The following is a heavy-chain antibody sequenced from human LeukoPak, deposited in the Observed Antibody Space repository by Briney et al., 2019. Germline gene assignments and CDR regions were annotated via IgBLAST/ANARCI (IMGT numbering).Heavy chain of an antibody. D-gene: IGHD4-17*01. CDR3: ARDGAVTNGRYFDY. V-gene: IGHV3-30*02. Sequence: GGSLRLSCAASGFTFSSYGMHWVRQAPGKGLEWVAFIRYDGSNKYYADSVKGRFTISRDNSKNTLYLQMNSLRAEDTAVYYCARDGAVTNGRYFDYWGQGTLVTVSS. J-gene: IGHJ4*02. CDR1: GFTFSSYG. CDR2: IRYDGSNK.